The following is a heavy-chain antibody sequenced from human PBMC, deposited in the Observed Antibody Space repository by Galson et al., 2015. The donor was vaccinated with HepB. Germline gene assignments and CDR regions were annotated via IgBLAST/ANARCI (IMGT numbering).Heavy chain of an antibody. Sequence: SVKVSCKASGFTFTSSAVQWVRQARGQRLEWIGWIVVGSGNTNYSQKFQGRATITRDTSASTAYMELSSLRSEDTAVYYCARDSSRLWFGELSGAFDIWGQGTMVTVSS. D-gene: IGHD3-10*01. J-gene: IGHJ3*02. V-gene: IGHV1-58*01. CDR1: GFTFTSSA. CDR3: ARDSSRLWFGELSGAFDI. CDR2: IVVGSGNT.